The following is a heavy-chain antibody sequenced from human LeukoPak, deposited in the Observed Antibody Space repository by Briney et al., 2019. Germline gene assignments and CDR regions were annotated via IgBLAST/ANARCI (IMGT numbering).Heavy chain of an antibody. CDR2: IRYDGSNK. Sequence: GGSLRLSCAASGFTFSSYGMHWVRQAPGKGLGWVAFIRYDGSNKYYADSVKGRFTISRDNSKNTLYLQMNSLRAEDTAVYYCATDYGAVEDALDIWGQGTMVTVSS. V-gene: IGHV3-30*02. CDR3: ATDYGAVEDALDI. CDR1: GFTFSSYG. J-gene: IGHJ3*02. D-gene: IGHD4-17*01.